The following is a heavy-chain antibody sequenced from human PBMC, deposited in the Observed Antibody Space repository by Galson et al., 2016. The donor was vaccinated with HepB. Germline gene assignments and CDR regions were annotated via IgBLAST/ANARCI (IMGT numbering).Heavy chain of an antibody. V-gene: IGHV1-69*13. Sequence: SVKVSCKATGGSLRKYAISWVRQVPGQGLEWVGGSIPIFGTTTYAQRFRGRVTIDGDESTSTAYMELSSLRYEDTAVYYCASPQWEIPGPFDLWGQGTMVTVSS. CDR1: GGSLRKYA. D-gene: IGHD1-26*01. J-gene: IGHJ3*01. CDR2: SIPIFGTT. CDR3: ASPQWEIPGPFDL.